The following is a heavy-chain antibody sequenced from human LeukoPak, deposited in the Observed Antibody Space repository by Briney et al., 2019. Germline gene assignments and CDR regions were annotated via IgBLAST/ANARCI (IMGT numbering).Heavy chain of an antibody. D-gene: IGHD6-13*01. CDR1: GYTFTGYY. CDR2: INPNSGGT. Sequence: ASVKVSCKASGYTFTGYYMHWVRQAPGQGLEWTGWINPNSGGTNYAQKFQGRVTMTRDTSISTAYMELSRLRSDDTAVYYCASSIAAARYFQHWGQGTLVTVSS. J-gene: IGHJ1*01. V-gene: IGHV1-2*02. CDR3: ASSIAAARYFQH.